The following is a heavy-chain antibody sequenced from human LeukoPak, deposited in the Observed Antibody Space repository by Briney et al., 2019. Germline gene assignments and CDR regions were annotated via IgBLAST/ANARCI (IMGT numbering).Heavy chain of an antibody. D-gene: IGHD2-15*01. Sequence: GGSLRLSCSASGFSLSAYWMTWVRQAPGKGLEWVANINRDGSQRNHVDSVKGRFTISRDNAKNSLYLQMDSLTAEDTAVYYCARDSTYSSGSRFYDRFDYWGQGTLVTVSS. V-gene: IGHV3-7*03. CDR1: GFSLSAYW. J-gene: IGHJ4*02. CDR2: INRDGSQR. CDR3: ARDSTYSSGSRFYDRFDY.